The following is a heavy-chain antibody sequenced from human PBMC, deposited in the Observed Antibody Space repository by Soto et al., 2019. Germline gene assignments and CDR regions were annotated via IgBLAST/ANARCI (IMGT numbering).Heavy chain of an antibody. Sequence: QVQLVQSGAEVKKPGASVKVSCKASGYTFTSYGISWVRQAPGQGLEWMGWISAYNGNTNYAQKLQGRVTMTTDTSTSTAYLELRSLRSDDTDVYYCARVPGRYCSSTSCYTGASYYYYGMDFWGQGTTVTVSS. V-gene: IGHV1-18*01. CDR2: ISAYNGNT. CDR3: ARVPGRYCSSTSCYTGASYYYYGMDF. CDR1: GYTFTSYG. D-gene: IGHD2-2*02. J-gene: IGHJ6*02.